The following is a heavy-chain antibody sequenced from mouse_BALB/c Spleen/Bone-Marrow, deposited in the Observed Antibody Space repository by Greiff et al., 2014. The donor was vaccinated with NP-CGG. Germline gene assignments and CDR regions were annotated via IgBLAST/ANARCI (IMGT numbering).Heavy chain of an antibody. CDR3: AAYYYGSYGFAY. Sequence: VQLQQPXAELVKPGASVKLSCTASGFNIKDTYMHWVKQRHEQGLEWIGRIDPANGNTKYDQKFQGKATITADTSSNTAYLQLSSLSSEDTAVYYCAAYYYGSYGFAYWGQGTLVTVSA. CDR2: IDPANGNT. V-gene: IGHV14-3*02. J-gene: IGHJ3*01. D-gene: IGHD1-1*01. CDR1: GFNIKDTY.